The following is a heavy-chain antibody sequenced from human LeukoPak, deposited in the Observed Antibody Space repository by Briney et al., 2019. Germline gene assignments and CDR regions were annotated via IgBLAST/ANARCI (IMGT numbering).Heavy chain of an antibody. V-gene: IGHV4-4*07. Sequence: SETLSLTCTVSGGSISSYYWSWIRQPAGQGLEWIGRIYTSGSTNYNPSPKSRVTMSVDTSKNQFSLKLSSVTAADTAVYYCARDKPYCSGGSCYSSWGQGTLVTVSS. J-gene: IGHJ4*02. CDR1: GGSISSYY. D-gene: IGHD2-15*01. CDR2: IYTSGST. CDR3: ARDKPYCSGGSCYSS.